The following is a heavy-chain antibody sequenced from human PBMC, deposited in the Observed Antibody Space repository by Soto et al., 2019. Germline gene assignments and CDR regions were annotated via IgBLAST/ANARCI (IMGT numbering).Heavy chain of an antibody. Sequence: SETLSLTCTVSGGSIISYYWSWIRQPPGKGLEWIGYIYYSGSTNYNPSLKSRVTISVDTPKNQFSLKLSSVTAADAAVYYCARQYYDFLTGYHYYFDYWGQGTLVTVSS. CDR3: ARQYYDFLTGYHYYFDY. J-gene: IGHJ4*02. CDR1: GGSIISYY. CDR2: IYYSGST. D-gene: IGHD3-9*01. V-gene: IGHV4-59*08.